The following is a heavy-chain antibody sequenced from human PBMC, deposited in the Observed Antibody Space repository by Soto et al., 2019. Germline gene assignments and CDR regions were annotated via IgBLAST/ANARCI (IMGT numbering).Heavy chain of an antibody. CDR1: GFTFSSYS. J-gene: IGHJ6*02. V-gene: IGHV3-21*01. CDR3: ARDRGPDGYYVMDV. D-gene: IGHD2-8*01. CDR2: ISSSRSYI. Sequence: GESLKISCAASGFTFSSYSMNWVRQAPGKGLEWGSSISSSRSYIYYADSVKGRFTISRDNAKNSLYLQMNSLRAEDSAVYYCARDRGPDGYYVMDVWGQGTTVTVSS.